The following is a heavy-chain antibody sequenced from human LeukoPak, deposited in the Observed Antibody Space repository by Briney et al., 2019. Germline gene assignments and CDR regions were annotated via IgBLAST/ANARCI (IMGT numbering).Heavy chain of an antibody. CDR1: GGSLSSHY. V-gene: IGHV4-59*11. J-gene: IGHJ4*02. D-gene: IGHD6-13*01. CDR3: ARYSNIAAADDY. Sequence: SETLSLTCTVSGGSLSSHYWSWIRQPPGKGLEWIGYIFYSGSTNYNPSLRSRVTISVDTSKNQFSLKLSSVTAADTAVYYCARYSNIAAADDYWGQGTLVTVSS. CDR2: IFYSGST.